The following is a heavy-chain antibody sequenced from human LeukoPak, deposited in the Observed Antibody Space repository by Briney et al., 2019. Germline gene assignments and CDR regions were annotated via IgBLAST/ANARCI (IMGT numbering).Heavy chain of an antibody. CDR1: GFTFSSYG. J-gene: IGHJ2*01. CDR2: IWYDGSNK. Sequence: GRSLRLSCAASGFTFSSYGMHWVRQAPGKGLEWVAVIWYDGSNKDYADSVEGRFTISRDNSKNTLYLQMNGLRAEDTAVYYCARDGFTMIVVGWYFDLWGRGTLVTVSS. V-gene: IGHV3-33*01. CDR3: ARDGFTMIVVGWYFDL. D-gene: IGHD3-22*01.